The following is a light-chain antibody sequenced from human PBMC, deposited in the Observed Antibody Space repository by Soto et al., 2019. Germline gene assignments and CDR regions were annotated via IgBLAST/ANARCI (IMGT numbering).Light chain of an antibody. CDR2: DAS. Sequence: DIQMTQSPSTLSATAGGRVTITCRASQSISSWLAWYQHKPGKAPKLLIYDASNLDSGVPSRFSGSGSGTEFSLTISNLQPDDCATYYCQQYENYWTFGQGTKV. J-gene: IGKJ1*01. CDR3: QQYENYWT. V-gene: IGKV1-5*01. CDR1: QSISSW.